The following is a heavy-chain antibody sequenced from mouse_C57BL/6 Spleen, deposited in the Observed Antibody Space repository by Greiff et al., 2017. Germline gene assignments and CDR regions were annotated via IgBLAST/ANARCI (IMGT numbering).Heavy chain of an antibody. CDR1: GFTFSDYG. CDR3: ANYGNYDYAMDY. CDR2: ISSGSSTI. J-gene: IGHJ4*01. V-gene: IGHV5-17*01. Sequence: EVQLVEPGGGLVKPGGSLKLSCAASGFTFSDYGMHWVRQAPEQGLEWVAYISSGSSTIYYADTVKGRFTISRDNAKNTLFLQMTSLRSEDTAMYYCANYGNYDYAMDYWGQGTSVTVSS. D-gene: IGHD2-1*01.